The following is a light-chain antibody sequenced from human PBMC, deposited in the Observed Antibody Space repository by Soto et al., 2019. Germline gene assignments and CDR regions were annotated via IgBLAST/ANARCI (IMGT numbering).Light chain of an antibody. CDR2: GAS. Sequence: ENVLTQSPGTLSLSPGERDTLSCRASQSVSSSYLAWYQQKPGQAPRLLIYGASSRATGIPDRLSGSGSGTDFTLTISRLEPEDFPVYYCQEYSSSREYTFGQGTKLEIK. CDR3: QEYSSSREYT. CDR1: QSVSSSY. V-gene: IGKV3-20*01. J-gene: IGKJ2*01.